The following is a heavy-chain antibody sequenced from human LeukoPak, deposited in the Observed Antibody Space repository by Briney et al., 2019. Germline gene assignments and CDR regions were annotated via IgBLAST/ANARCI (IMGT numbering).Heavy chain of an antibody. CDR2: ISAYNGNT. CDR3: ARVPGFPYGDSTYYYYGMDV. J-gene: IGHJ6*02. CDR1: GYTFTSYG. D-gene: IGHD4-17*01. Sequence: ASVKVSCKASGYTFTSYGISWARQAPGQGLEWMGWISAYNGNTNYAQKLQGRVTMTTDTSTSTAYMELRSLRSDDTAVYYCARVPGFPYGDSTYYYYGMDVWGQGTTVTVSS. V-gene: IGHV1-18*01.